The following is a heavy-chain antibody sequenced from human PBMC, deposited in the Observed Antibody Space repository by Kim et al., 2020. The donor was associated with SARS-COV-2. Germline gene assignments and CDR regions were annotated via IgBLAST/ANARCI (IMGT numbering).Heavy chain of an antibody. Sequence: GGSLRLSCAASGFTFSSYAMYWVRQAPGKGLEWVALISYDGSNKYYADSVKGRFTISRDNSKNTLYLQMNSLRAEDTAVYYCARVGIAAAGFDPWGQGTLVTVSS. J-gene: IGHJ5*02. CDR1: GFTFSSYA. CDR2: ISYDGSNK. CDR3: ARVGIAAAGFDP. V-gene: IGHV3-30*04. D-gene: IGHD6-13*01.